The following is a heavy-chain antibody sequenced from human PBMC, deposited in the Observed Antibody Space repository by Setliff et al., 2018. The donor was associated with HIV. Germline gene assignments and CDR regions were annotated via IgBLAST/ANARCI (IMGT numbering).Heavy chain of an antibody. CDR2: VYYLGNT. CDR1: HYSISDSYY. V-gene: IGHV4-38-2*01. CDR3: ARGQWEGLHAYFFDV. D-gene: IGHD1-26*01. J-gene: IGHJ4*01. Sequence: SETLSFTCLVSHYSISDSYYWGWVRQPPGKGLEWIGTVYYLGNTYHNPSLRSRLSLSIDRSHQSFSFQLTSVSAADTAMYYCARGQWEGLHAYFFDVWGHGMLVTVSS.